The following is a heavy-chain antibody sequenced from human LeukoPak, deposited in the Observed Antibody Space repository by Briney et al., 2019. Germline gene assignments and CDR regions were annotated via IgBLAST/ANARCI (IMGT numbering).Heavy chain of an antibody. CDR3: ARDKAFSSYYYDSSCPYDL. V-gene: IGHV1-46*01. Sequence: AASVKVSCKASGYTFTSYYMHWVRQAPGQGLEWMGIINPSGGSTSYAQKFQGRVTMTRDMSTSTVYMELSSLRSEDTAVYYCARDKAFSSYYYDSSCPYDLWGQGTLVTVSS. D-gene: IGHD3-22*01. CDR1: GYTFTSYY. CDR2: INPSGGST. J-gene: IGHJ5*02.